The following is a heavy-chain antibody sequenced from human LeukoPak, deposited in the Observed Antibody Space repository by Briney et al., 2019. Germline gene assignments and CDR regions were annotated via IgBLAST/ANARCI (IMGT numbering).Heavy chain of an antibody. J-gene: IGHJ4*02. CDR1: GYPFTSYW. V-gene: IGHV5-51*01. CDR2: IYPGDSDT. CDR3: ARRGSGWYVDY. D-gene: IGHD6-19*01. Sequence: GESLKISCKGSGYPFTSYWIGWVRQMPRKGLEWMGIIYPGDSDTRYSPSFQGQVSISVDKSISTAYLQWSSLKASDTAMYYCARRGSGWYVDYWGQGTLVTVSS.